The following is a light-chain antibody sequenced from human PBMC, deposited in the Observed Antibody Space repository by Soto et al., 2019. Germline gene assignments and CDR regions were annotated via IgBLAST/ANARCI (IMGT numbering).Light chain of an antibody. J-gene: IGLJ1*01. CDR2: DDN. CDR1: SSNIGGNS. V-gene: IGLV1-51*01. Sequence: QSVMTQPPSVSAAPGQKVPISCSGSSSNIGGNSVSWYQQLPGTAPKLLIYDDNKRPSGIPDRFSGSKSGTSATLGITGFQTGDEADYYCGSWDSSLGAYVFGTGTKLTVL. CDR3: GSWDSSLGAYV.